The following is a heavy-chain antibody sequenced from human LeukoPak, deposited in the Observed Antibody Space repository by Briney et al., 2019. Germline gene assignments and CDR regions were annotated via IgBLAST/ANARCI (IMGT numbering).Heavy chain of an antibody. V-gene: IGHV1-2*02. Sequence: ASVKVSCKASGYTFTGHYMHWVRQAPGQGLEWMGWINPNSGGTNYAQKFQGRVTMTRDTSISTAYMELSRLRSDDTAVYYCARVYGSGSYFSEYYYYGMDVWGQGTTVTVSS. CDR3: ARVYGSGSYFSEYYYYGMDV. D-gene: IGHD3-10*01. J-gene: IGHJ6*02. CDR2: INPNSGGT. CDR1: GYTFTGHY.